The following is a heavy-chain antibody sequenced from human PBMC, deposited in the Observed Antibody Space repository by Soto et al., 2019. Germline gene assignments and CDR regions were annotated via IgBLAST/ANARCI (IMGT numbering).Heavy chain of an antibody. CDR2: ISTYDGNT. CDR3: ARKSSRSSWFDP. D-gene: IGHD6-6*01. V-gene: IGHV1-18*01. Sequence: QVQLVQSGAEVKKPGASVKVSCKASGYTFFTYGITWVRQAPGQGLEWMGWISTYDGNTDYAQKLQGRVTMTTDTSTRTAYMELRSLRSDDTAVYYCARKSSRSSWFDPWGLGTLVTVSS. CDR1: GYTFFTYG. J-gene: IGHJ5*02.